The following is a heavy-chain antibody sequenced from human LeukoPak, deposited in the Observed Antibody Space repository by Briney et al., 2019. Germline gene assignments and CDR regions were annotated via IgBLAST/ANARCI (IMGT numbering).Heavy chain of an antibody. CDR3: ARGSGLDIIVVVPAATTYFDY. CDR1: GGSFSGYY. V-gene: IGHV4-34*01. D-gene: IGHD2-2*01. J-gene: IGHJ4*02. Sequence: SETLSLTCAVYGGSFSGYYWSWIRQPPGKGLEWIGKINHSGSTNYNPSLKSRVTISVDTSKNQFSLKLSSVTAADTAVYYCARGSGLDIIVVVPAATTYFDYWGQGTLVTVSS. CDR2: INHSGST.